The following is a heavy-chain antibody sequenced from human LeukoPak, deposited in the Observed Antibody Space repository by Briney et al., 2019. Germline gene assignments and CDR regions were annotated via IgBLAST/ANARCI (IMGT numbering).Heavy chain of an antibody. CDR2: ISSSGSTI. CDR1: GFTFSSYE. CDR3: AVGSYLGRNFDY. V-gene: IGHV3-48*03. Sequence: GGSLRLSCAASGFTFSSYEMNWVRQAPGTGLEWVSYISSSGSTIYYADSVKGRFTISRDNSKNTLYLQMNSLRAEDTAVYYSAVGSYLGRNFDYWGQGTLVTVSS. D-gene: IGHD1-26*01. J-gene: IGHJ4*02.